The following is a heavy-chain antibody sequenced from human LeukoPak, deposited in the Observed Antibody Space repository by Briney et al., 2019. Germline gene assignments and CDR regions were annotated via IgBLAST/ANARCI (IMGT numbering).Heavy chain of an antibody. CDR3: AKEGYFDWDFFDY. CDR1: GFTFSSYS. CDR2: ISYDGSNK. D-gene: IGHD3-9*01. Sequence: GGSLRLSCAASGFTFSSYSMNWVRQAPGKGLEWVAVISYDGSNKYYADSVKGRFTISRDNSKNTLYLQMNSLRAEDTAVYYCAKEGYFDWDFFDYWGQGTLVTVSS. V-gene: IGHV3-30*18. J-gene: IGHJ4*02.